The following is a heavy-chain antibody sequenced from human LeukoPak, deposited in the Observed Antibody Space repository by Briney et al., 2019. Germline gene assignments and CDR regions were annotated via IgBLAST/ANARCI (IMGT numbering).Heavy chain of an antibody. CDR1: GFTFSSDS. Sequence: GGSLRLSCVASGFTFSSDSMNWVRQAPGKGLEWVSYVDSTSGYIYYADSVKGRFTLSRDNAKNSLYLQMNSLRAEDTAVYYCARHTSDYYDSSGYYEPGAFDIWGQGTMVTVSS. CDR2: VDSTSGYI. D-gene: IGHD3-22*01. V-gene: IGHV3-21*01. CDR3: ARHTSDYYDSSGYYEPGAFDI. J-gene: IGHJ3*02.